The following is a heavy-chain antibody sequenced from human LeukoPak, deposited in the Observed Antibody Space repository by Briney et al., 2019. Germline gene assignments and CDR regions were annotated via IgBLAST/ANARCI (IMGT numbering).Heavy chain of an antibody. CDR3: ARDLDHRLRLGELSLSPFDY. CDR2: INPNSGGT. Sequence: GASVKVSCKASGYTFTGYYMHWVRQAPGQGLEWMGWINPNSGGTNYAQKFQGRVTMTRDTSISTAYMELSRLRSDDTAVFYCARDLDHRLRLGELSLSPFDYWGQGTLVTVSS. D-gene: IGHD3-16*02. CDR1: GYTFTGYY. J-gene: IGHJ4*02. V-gene: IGHV1-2*02.